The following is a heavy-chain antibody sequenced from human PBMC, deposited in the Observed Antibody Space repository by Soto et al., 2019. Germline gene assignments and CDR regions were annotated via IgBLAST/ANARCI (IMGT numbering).Heavy chain of an antibody. CDR3: ARGSYDFSTVRAYSGMEV. J-gene: IGHJ6*02. CDR1: GGTFSTYT. V-gene: IGHV1-69*02. CDR2: IIPILALA. Sequence: QVQLVQSGAEVKKPGSSVKVSCKSSGGTFSTYTLSWVRQAPGQGLEWMGRIIPILALANYAQKFQGRVTITADKSTRRGYMELSSLRSEDTAVYYCARGSYDFSTVRAYSGMEVWGQWNTVTVSS. D-gene: IGHD3-9*01.